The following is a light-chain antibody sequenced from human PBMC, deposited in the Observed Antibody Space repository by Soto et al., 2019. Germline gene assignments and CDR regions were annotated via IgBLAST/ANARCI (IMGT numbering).Light chain of an antibody. J-gene: IGKJ2*01. CDR1: QSVTRY. V-gene: IGKV3-11*01. CDR3: QQRTNWPPYT. Sequence: EIVLTQSPATLSVSPGEGATLSCRASQSVTRYLAWYQQKPGQAPRLLIYDTSSRATGITARFSGSVSGTDFFLTISSLEPEDSAVYYCQQRTNWPPYTFGQGTKLEIK. CDR2: DTS.